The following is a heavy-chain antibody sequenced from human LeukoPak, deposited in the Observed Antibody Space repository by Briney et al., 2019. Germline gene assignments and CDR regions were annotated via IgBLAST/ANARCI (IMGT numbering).Heavy chain of an antibody. CDR1: GFTFSSHS. D-gene: IGHD3-22*01. V-gene: IGHV3-48*01. CDR2: ISGGSDTI. J-gene: IGHJ6*03. Sequence: GGSLRLSCEASGFTFSSHSMSWVRQAPGKGLEWVSYISGGSDTIYYADSVKGRFTISRDNAENSLYLQMSSLRAEDTAVYYCARLDRYYFDSSGYTYYYYMDVWGKGTTVTVSS. CDR3: ARLDRYYFDSSGYTYYYYMDV.